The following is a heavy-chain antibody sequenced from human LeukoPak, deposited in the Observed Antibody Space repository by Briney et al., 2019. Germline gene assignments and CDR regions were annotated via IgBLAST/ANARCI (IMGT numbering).Heavy chain of an antibody. D-gene: IGHD3-22*01. CDR3: ARGSYYYDSSGYTAKYYYYYYMDV. J-gene: IGHJ6*03. CDR1: GGTFCSYA. V-gene: IGHV1-69*05. CDR2: IIPIFGTA. Sequence: GASVKVSCKASGGTFCSYAISWVRQAPGQGLEWMGGIIPIFGTANYAQKFQGRVTITTDESTSTAYMELSSLRSEDTAVYYCARGSYYYDSSGYTAKYYYYYYMDVWGKGTTVTVSS.